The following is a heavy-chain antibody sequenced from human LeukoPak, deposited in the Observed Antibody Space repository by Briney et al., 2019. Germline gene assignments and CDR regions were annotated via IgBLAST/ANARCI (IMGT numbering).Heavy chain of an antibody. CDR2: INWNGGST. J-gene: IGHJ6*03. D-gene: IGHD1-26*01. Sequence: GGSLRLSCAASGFTFDDYGMSWVRQAPGRGLEWVSGINWNGGSTGYADSVKGRFTISRDNAKNSLYLQMNSLRAEDTAVYYCASEVGAYYYMDVWGKGTTVTISS. CDR3: ASEVGAYYYMDV. V-gene: IGHV3-20*04. CDR1: GFTFDDYG.